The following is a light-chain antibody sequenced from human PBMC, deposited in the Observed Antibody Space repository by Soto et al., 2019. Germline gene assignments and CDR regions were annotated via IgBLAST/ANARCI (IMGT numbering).Light chain of an antibody. J-gene: IGKJ1*01. CDR1: QSVSSY. CDR2: GAL. V-gene: IGKV3-20*01. CDR3: LQYGDSFPWT. Sequence: EIVLTQSPDTLSLSPGERATLSCRASQSVSSYLAWYQQKPGQAPRLLIYGALSRATGIPDRFSGSGYGTDFTLTISRLEPEDFAVYYCLQYGDSFPWTFGQGTKVDIK.